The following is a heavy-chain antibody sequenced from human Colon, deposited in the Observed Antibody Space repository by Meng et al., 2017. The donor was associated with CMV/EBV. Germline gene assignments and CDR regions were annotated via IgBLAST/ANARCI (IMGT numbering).Heavy chain of an antibody. CDR1: GYTFNGYF. CDR3: ATFGGDFDY. Sequence: QVQLVQSGAKVKEPGASVKVSCKTSGYTFNGYFMHWVRQAPGQGLEWMGWINPVTGDTSYAQKFQVRVTMTRDTSISTAYMELSSLRSDDTAVYYCATFGGDFDYWGQGTLVTVSS. CDR2: INPVTGDT. J-gene: IGHJ4*02. V-gene: IGHV1-2*02. D-gene: IGHD3-3*01.